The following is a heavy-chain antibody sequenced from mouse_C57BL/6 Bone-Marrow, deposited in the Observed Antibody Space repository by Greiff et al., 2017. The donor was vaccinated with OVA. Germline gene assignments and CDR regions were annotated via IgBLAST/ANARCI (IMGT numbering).Heavy chain of an antibody. V-gene: IGHV1-50*01. CDR2: IDPSDRYT. J-gene: IGHJ2*01. CDR3: ARYDGYSDY. D-gene: IGHD2-3*01. Sequence: QVQLQQPGAELVKPGDSVKLSCKASGYTFTSYWMQWVKQRPGQGLELIGEIDPSDRYTNYNQKFKGKATLAVDTSSSTAYMQLSSLTSEDSAVYYCARYDGYSDYWGQGTTLTVSS. CDR1: GYTFTSYW.